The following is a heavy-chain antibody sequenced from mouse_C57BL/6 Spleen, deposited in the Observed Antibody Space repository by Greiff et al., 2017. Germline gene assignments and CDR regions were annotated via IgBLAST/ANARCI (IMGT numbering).Heavy chain of an antibody. Sequence: QVQLQQPGAELVRPGSSVKLSCKASGYTFTSYWMDWVKQRPGQGLEWIGNIYPSDSETHYNQKFKDKATLTVDKSSSTAYMQLSILTSEDSAVYYCARRDYEDYYFDYWGQGTTLTVSS. CDR2: IYPSDSET. D-gene: IGHD2-4*01. CDR3: ARRDYEDYYFDY. V-gene: IGHV1-61*01. CDR1: GYTFTSYW. J-gene: IGHJ2*01.